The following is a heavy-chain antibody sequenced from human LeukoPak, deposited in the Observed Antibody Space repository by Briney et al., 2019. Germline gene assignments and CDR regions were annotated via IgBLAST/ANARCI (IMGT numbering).Heavy chain of an antibody. J-gene: IGHJ6*02. CDR3: ARDLLLWFGELSSVKGMDV. D-gene: IGHD3-10*01. CDR1: GYTFTGYC. CDR2: INPNSGGT. Sequence: ASVKVSCKASGYTFTGYCMHWVRQAPGQGLEWMGWINPNSGGTNYAQKFQGRVTMTRDTSISTAYMELSRLRSDDTAVYYCARDLLLWFGELSSVKGMDVWGQGTTVTVSS. V-gene: IGHV1-2*02.